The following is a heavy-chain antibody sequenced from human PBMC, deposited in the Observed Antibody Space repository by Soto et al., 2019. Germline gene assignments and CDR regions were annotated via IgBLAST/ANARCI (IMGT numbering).Heavy chain of an antibody. D-gene: IGHD1-26*01. CDR3: ARVRWEISAGDY. CDR1: GYTFTSYA. J-gene: IGHJ4*02. CDR2: INAGNGNT. V-gene: IGHV1-3*01. Sequence: ASVKVSCKASGYTFTSYAMHWARQAPGQRLEWMGWINAGNGNTKYSQKFQGRVTITRDTSASTAYMELSSLRSEDTAVYYCARVRWEISAGDYWGQGTLVTVSS.